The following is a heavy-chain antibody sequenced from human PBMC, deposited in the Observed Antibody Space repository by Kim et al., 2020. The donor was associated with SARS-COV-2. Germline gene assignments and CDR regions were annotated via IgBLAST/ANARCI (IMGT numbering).Heavy chain of an antibody. J-gene: IGHJ5*02. CDR3: ARLTKCGADCYPRGDWFHP. CDR2: IYYSGAT. Sequence: SETLSLTCSFSSGASSSAHYWSWLRQPPGKGLEWIGDIYYSGATNYNPSLKGRVTMSVDTPSYQFSLNLNSVTAADTAVYFCARLTKCGADCYPRGDWFHPWGQGTLVIVSS. V-gene: IGHV4-59*11. CDR1: GASSSAHY. D-gene: IGHD2-21*02.